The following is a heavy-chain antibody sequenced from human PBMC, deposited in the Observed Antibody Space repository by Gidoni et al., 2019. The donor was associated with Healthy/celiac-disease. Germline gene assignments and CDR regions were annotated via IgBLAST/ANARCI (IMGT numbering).Heavy chain of an antibody. CDR1: GFTFSDYY. Sequence: QVQLVESGGGLVKPGGSLRLSCAASGFTFSDYYMSWIRQAPGKGLEWVSYISSSSSYTNYADSVKGRFTISRDNAKNSLYLQMNSLRAEDTAVYYCARDLRITMIVGTYGMDVWGQGTTVTVSS. CDR2: ISSSSSYT. D-gene: IGHD3-22*01. CDR3: ARDLRITMIVGTYGMDV. V-gene: IGHV3-11*05. J-gene: IGHJ6*02.